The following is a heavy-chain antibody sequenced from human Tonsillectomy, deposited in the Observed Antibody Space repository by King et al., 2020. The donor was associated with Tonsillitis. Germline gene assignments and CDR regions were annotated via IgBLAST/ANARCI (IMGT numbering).Heavy chain of an antibody. D-gene: IGHD4-17*01. J-gene: IGHJ5*02. CDR2: IYYSGST. CDR3: ARVTGGRDLRRLWLDP. Sequence: VQLQESGPGLVKPSETLSLTCNVSGASISTYYWSWIRQPPGKGLEWIGYIYYSGSTNYNPSLKSRVTISVDTSKNQFSLKLTSVTAADTAVYYCARVTGGRDLRRLWLDPWGQGTLVTVSS. CDR1: GASISTYY. V-gene: IGHV4-59*01.